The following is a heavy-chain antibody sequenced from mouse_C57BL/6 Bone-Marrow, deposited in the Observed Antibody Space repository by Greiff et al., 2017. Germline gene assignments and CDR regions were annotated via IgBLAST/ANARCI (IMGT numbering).Heavy chain of an antibody. V-gene: IGHV5-4*01. D-gene: IGHD2-2*01. J-gene: IGHJ3*01. CDR3: APYGYDVGAWFAY. Sequence: EVQVVESGGGLVKPGGSLKNTYTDSGFTFSSYAMSWVRQTPEKRLEWVATISDGGSYTYYPDNVKGRFTISRDNAKNNLYLQMSHLKSEDTAMYYCAPYGYDVGAWFAYWGQGTLVTVSA. CDR1: GFTFSSYA. CDR2: ISDGGSYT.